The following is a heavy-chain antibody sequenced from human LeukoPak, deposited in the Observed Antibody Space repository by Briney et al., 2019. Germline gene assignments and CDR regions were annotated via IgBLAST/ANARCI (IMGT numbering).Heavy chain of an antibody. CDR2: ISGSGGST. V-gene: IGHV3-23*01. J-gene: IGHJ4*02. CDR1: GFTFSSYA. D-gene: IGHD3-22*01. CDR3: AKVWEMDYYDSSGPNH. Sequence: PGGSLRLSCAASGFTFSSYAMSWVRQAPGKGLEWVSAISGSGGSTYYADSVKGRFTISRDNSKNTLYLQMNSLRAEDTAVYYCAKVWEMDYYDSSGPNHWGQGTLVTVSS.